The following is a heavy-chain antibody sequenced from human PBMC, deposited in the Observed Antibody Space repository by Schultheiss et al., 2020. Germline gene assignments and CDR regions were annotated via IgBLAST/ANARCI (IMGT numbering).Heavy chain of an antibody. J-gene: IGHJ4*02. D-gene: IGHD1-26*01. CDR3: ARGAVGASHVDY. V-gene: IGHV4-59*12. Sequence: SQTLSLTCTVSGGSISSYYWSWIRQPPGKGLEWIGYIYYSGSTHYNPSLKSRVTISADTSKNQFSLKLSSVTAADTAVYYCARGAVGASHVDYWGQGYLVNGYS. CDR2: IYYSGST. CDR1: GGSISSYY.